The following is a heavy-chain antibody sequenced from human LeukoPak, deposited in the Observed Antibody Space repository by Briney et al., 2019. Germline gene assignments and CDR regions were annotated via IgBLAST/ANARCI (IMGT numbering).Heavy chain of an antibody. Sequence: GGSLRLSCAASGFTFSSYGMHWVRQAPGKGLEWVAVIWYDGSNKYYADSVKGRFTISRDNSKNTLYLQMNSLRAEDTAVYYCARGNSYGANDYWGQGTLVTVSS. D-gene: IGHD5-18*01. V-gene: IGHV3-33*01. CDR3: ARGNSYGANDY. CDR1: GFTFSSYG. CDR2: IWYDGSNK. J-gene: IGHJ4*02.